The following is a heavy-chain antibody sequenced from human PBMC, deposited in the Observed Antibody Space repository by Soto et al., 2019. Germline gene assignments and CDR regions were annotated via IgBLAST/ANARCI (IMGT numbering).Heavy chain of an antibody. Sequence: QVQLVESGGGVVQPGRSLRLSWAASGFTFSSYGMHWVRQAPGKGLEWVAVISYDGSNKYYADSVKGRFTIPRDNSKNTHYLQMNSLRAEDSAVYYRAKDLGDGDYDLDCWGNGTLVT. CDR1: GFTFSSYG. V-gene: IGHV3-30*18. D-gene: IGHD4-17*01. J-gene: IGHJ4*01. CDR3: AKDLGDGDYDLDC. CDR2: ISYDGSNK.